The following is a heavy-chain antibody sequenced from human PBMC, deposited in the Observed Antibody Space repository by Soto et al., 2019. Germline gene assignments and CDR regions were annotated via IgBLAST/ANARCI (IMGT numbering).Heavy chain of an antibody. CDR3: ARAGSTMYRLHPHFDY. V-gene: IGHV6-1*01. D-gene: IGHD3-9*01. J-gene: IGHJ4*02. CDR2: TFYRSRWYS. CDR1: GDSVSTNSGA. Sequence: SQTLSLTCAISGDSVSTNSGAWNWIRQSQSRGLEWLGRTFYRSRWYSDYADSVKGRININSDTSKNQFSLQLSSVTPEDTAVYYCARAGSTMYRLHPHFDYWGQGTLVTVSS.